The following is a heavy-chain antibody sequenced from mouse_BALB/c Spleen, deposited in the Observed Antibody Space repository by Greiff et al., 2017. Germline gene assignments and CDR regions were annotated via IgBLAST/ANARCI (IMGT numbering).Heavy chain of an antibody. J-gene: IGHJ4*01. Sequence: VQLVESGAELAKPGASVKMSCKASGYTFTSYWMHWVKQRPGQGLEWIGYINPSTGYTEYNQKFKDKATLTADNSSSTAYMQLSSLTSEDSAVYYCANDDGYHDYAMDYWGQGTSVTVSS. CDR1: GYTFTSYW. D-gene: IGHD1-2*01. CDR2: INPSTGYT. V-gene: IGHV1-7*01. CDR3: ANDDGYHDYAMDY.